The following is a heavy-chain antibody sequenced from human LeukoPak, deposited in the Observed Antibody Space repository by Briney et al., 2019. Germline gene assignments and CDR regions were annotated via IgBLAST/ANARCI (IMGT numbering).Heavy chain of an antibody. CDR1: GYSFTTYW. D-gene: IGHD6-13*01. V-gene: IGHV5-51*01. J-gene: IGHJ5*02. CDR2: IYPGDSDT. Sequence: GESLKISCKGSGYSFTTYWIAWVRQMPGKGLEWLGIIYPGDSDTRYSPSLQGQVTISVVKSITTAYLQWSSLKASDTAMYYCARTDPGFQYSSSLGWFDPWGQGTLVTVSS. CDR3: ARTDPGFQYSSSLGWFDP.